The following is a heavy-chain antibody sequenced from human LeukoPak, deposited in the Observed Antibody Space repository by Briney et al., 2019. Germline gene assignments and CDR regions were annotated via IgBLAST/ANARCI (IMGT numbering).Heavy chain of an antibody. D-gene: IGHD2-2*01. CDR2: INPNDGDT. J-gene: IGHJ4*02. V-gene: IGHV1-2*02. Sequence: ASVKVSCKASGYTFTDYYMHWVRQAPGQGLEWMGWINPNDGDTNYAQKFQGRVTMTRDTSISTAHMEVSRLRSDDTAVYYCARANFLYCSSSTCLFDYWGQGTLVAVSS. CDR3: ARANFLYCSSSTCLFDY. CDR1: GYTFTDYY.